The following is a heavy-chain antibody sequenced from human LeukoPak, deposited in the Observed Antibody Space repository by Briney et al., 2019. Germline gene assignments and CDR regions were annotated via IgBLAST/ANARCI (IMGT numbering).Heavy chain of an antibody. V-gene: IGHV3-21*01. CDR1: GFTFSSYS. CDR3: ARDLPRRYSSSWHTHTSTWFDP. CDR2: ISSSSSYI. Sequence: GGSLRLSCAASGFTFSSYSMNWVRQAPGKGLEWVSSISSSSSYIYYADSVKGRFTISRDNAKNSLYPQMNSLRAEDTAVYYCARDLPRRYSSSWHTHTSTWFDPWGQGTLVTVSS. D-gene: IGHD6-13*01. J-gene: IGHJ5*02.